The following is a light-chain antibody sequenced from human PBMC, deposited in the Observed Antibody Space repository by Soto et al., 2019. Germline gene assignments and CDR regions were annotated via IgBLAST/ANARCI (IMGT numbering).Light chain of an antibody. CDR3: QQYGSSVT. CDR2: DAS. Sequence: DIVLTQSPGTLSLSPGERATLSCRASQSVRSRYLAWYQQKAGQAPRLLIYDASRRATGIPDRFCGSGSGTDFTLTISRLEPEDFAVYYCQQYGSSVTFGGGTKVEIK. V-gene: IGKV3-20*01. J-gene: IGKJ4*01. CDR1: QSVRSRY.